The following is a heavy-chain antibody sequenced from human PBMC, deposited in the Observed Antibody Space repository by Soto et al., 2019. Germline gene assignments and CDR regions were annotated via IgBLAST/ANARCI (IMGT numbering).Heavy chain of an antibody. J-gene: IGHJ3*02. CDR2: INPSGGST. CDR1: GYTFTSYY. V-gene: IGHV1-46*03. Sequence: ASVKVSCKAPGYTFTSYYMHWVRQAPGQGLEWMGIINPSGGSTSYAQKFQGRVTMTRDTSTSTVYMELSSLRSEDTAVYYCARARRIAAAGTQGAFDIWGQGTMVTVSS. CDR3: ARARRIAAAGTQGAFDI. D-gene: IGHD6-13*01.